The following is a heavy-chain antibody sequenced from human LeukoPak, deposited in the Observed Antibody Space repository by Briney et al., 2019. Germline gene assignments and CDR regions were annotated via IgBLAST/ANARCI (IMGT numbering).Heavy chain of an antibody. V-gene: IGHV4-61*05. D-gene: IGHD6-19*01. CDR3: AGGSIAVAGMEFDY. Sequence: SETLSLTCTASGGSISSSSYYWGWIRQPPGKGLEWIGYIYYSGSTNYNPSLESRVTISVDTSKKQFSLKLSSVSAADTAVYYCAGGSIAVAGMEFDYWGQGTLVTVSS. CDR2: IYYSGST. CDR1: GGSISSSSYY. J-gene: IGHJ4*02.